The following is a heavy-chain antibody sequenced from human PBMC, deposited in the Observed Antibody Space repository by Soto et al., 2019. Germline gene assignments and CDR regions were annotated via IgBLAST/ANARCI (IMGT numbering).Heavy chain of an antibody. D-gene: IGHD5-12*01. V-gene: IGHV3-21*01. J-gene: IGHJ4*01. CDR3: ARECFDGYNSREVFAY. Sequence: AASGLNCGDLSGHRVIQKTGKGLEWVSSISSSSSYISYADSVTGRFTISRDNAKNSLYLQMNSLRAEDTAVYYCARECFDGYNSREVFAYRRHGTLVTVSS. CDR2: ISSSSSYI. CDR1: GLNCGDLS.